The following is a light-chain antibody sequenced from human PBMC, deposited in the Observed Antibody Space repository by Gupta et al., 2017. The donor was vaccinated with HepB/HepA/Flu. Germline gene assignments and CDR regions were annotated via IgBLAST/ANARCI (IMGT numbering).Light chain of an antibody. CDR3: QQYNSYPST. CDR1: QDISNY. V-gene: IGKV1-16*01. J-gene: IGKJ5*01. CDR2: AAS. Sequence: DIQMTQSPSSLSASVGDRVTITCRASQDISNYLAWFQQKPGKAPQSLIYAASSLQSGVPSRFSGGGPGTDFTLTISSLQPEDFATYYCQQYNSYPSTFGQGTRLDIK.